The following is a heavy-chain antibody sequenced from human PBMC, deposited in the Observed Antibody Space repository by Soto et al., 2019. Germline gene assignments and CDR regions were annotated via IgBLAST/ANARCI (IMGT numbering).Heavy chain of an antibody. CDR2: ISAYNGNT. D-gene: IGHD5-18*01. CDR3: ASSLLVGYGLEGESD. CDR1: GYTFTSYG. Sequence: QVQLVQSGAEVKKPGASVKVSCKASGYTFTSYGISWVRQAPGQGLEWMGWISAYNGNTNYAQKRQGRVTMTTDTATSTAYRELRGLRADDTAVYYCASSLLVGYGLEGESDWGQGTLVTVSS. J-gene: IGHJ4*02. V-gene: IGHV1-18*01.